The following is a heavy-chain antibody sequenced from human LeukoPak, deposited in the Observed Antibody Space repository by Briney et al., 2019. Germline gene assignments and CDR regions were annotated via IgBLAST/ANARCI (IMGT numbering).Heavy chain of an antibody. V-gene: IGHV3-23*01. CDR1: GFTFSTSA. J-gene: IGHJ6*02. CDR2: IGGSGDTI. CDR3: AKGKSLPHYYYYGMDV. Sequence: GGSLRLSCAASGFTFSTSAMNWVRQAPGKGLEWVSVIGGSGDTIYYADSVRGRFTISRDNFKNTLYLQMNSLTAEDTAIYYCAKGKSLPHYYYYGMDVWGQGTTVTASS.